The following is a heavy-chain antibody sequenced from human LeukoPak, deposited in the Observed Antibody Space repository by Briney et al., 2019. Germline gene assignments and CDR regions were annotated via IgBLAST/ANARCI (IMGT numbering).Heavy chain of an antibody. CDR2: ITNRGTYT. Sequence: PGGSLRLSCTASGFTFSDCYMSWIRQAPGKGLEWASYITNRGTYTNYADSVKGRFTISRDNAKNSLFLQMNNLGAEDTAVYYCATHWRGRWGQGTLVTVSS. CDR3: ATHWRGR. CDR1: GFTFSDCY. V-gene: IGHV3-11*06. D-gene: IGHD1-1*01. J-gene: IGHJ4*02.